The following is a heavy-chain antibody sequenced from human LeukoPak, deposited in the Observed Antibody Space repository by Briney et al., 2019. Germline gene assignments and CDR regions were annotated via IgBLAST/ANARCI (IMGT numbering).Heavy chain of an antibody. CDR1: GGSISNYY. J-gene: IGHJ6*02. D-gene: IGHD3-22*01. V-gene: IGHV4-59*01. CDR3: ARDRSPEHYYDSSHWDYYYGMDV. Sequence: SETLSLTCTVSGGSISNYYWSWIRQPPGKGLEWIGYIYYSGSTNYNPSLKSRVTISVDTSKNQFSLKLSSVTAADTAVYYCARDRSPEHYYDSSHWDYYYGMDVWGQGTTVTVSS. CDR2: IYYSGST.